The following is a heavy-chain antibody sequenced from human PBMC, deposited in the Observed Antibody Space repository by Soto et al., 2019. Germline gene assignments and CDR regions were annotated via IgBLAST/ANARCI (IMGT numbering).Heavy chain of an antibody. CDR1: GDSVSRNNAA. Sequence: SQTLSLTCAISGDSVSRNNAAWNWIRQSPSRGLEWLGRTKYRSKWYYDYAVFVKSRIIINPDTSKNQFSLQMNSVTPEDTAVYYCVRDHNHGMDVWGQGTTVTVSS. J-gene: IGHJ6*02. CDR2: TKYRSKWYY. V-gene: IGHV6-1*01. CDR3: VRDHNHGMDV. D-gene: IGHD1-1*01.